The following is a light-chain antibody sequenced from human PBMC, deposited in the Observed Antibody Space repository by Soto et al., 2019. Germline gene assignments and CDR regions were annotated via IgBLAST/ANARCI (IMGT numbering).Light chain of an antibody. CDR1: GSDVGAYNF. J-gene: IGLJ2*01. V-gene: IGLV2-11*01. Sequence: QSVLTQPRSVSGSPGQSVTISCTGTGSDVGAYNFVSWYQQYPGKAPKVMIYDVTKRPSGVPDRFSGSKSGNTASLTISGLQAEDEADYYCCSYAGSVLFGGGTKLTVL. CDR2: DVT. CDR3: CSYAGSVL.